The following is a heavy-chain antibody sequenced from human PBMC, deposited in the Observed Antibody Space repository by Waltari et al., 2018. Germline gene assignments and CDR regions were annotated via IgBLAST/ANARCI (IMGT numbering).Heavy chain of an antibody. V-gene: IGHV3-74*01. CDR2: INSDGSST. CDR1: GLPFSSYW. Sequence: EVQLVESGGDLVQPGGSLRLSCAASGLPFSSYWLPWVRQAPGKGLVWVSRINSDGSSTSYADSVKGRFTISRDNAKNTLYLQMNSLRAEDTAVYYCARGGSSYEDYWGQGTLVTVSS. D-gene: IGHD1-26*01. CDR3: ARGGSSYEDY. J-gene: IGHJ4*02.